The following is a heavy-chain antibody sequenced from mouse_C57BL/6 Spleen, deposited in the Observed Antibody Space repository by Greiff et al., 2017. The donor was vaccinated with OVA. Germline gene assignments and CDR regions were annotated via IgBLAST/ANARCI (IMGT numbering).Heavy chain of an antibody. V-gene: IGHV1-80*01. CDR2: IYPGDGDT. Sequence: QVQLQQSGAELVKPGASVKISCKASGYAFSSYWMNWVKQRPGKGLEWIGQIYPGDGDTNYNGKFKGKATLTAEKSSSTAYMQLSSLTSEDSAVYFCARLGTGPVYFDYWGQGTTLTVSS. CDR1: GYAFSSYW. J-gene: IGHJ2*01. CDR3: ARLGTGPVYFDY. D-gene: IGHD4-1*01.